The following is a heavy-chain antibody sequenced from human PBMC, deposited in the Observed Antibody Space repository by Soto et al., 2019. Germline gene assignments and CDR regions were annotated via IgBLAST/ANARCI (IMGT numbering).Heavy chain of an antibody. CDR2: IKSKTDGGTT. J-gene: IGHJ4*02. CDR1: GFTFSNAW. V-gene: IGHV3-15*07. CDR3: TTGASKIAANNYDFWSGYYQFDY. Sequence: GGSLRLSCAASGFTFSNAWMNWVRQAPGKGLEWVGRIKSKTDGGTTDYAAPVKGRFTISRDDSKNTLYLQMNSLKTEDTAVYYCTTGASKIAANNYDFWSGYYQFDYWGQGTLVTVSS. D-gene: IGHD3-3*01.